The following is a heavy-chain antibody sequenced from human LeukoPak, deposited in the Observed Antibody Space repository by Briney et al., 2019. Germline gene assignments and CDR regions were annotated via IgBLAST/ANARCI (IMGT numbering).Heavy chain of an antibody. J-gene: IGHJ4*02. CDR1: GFTFSSYS. V-gene: IGHV3-21*04. D-gene: IGHD1-26*01. CDR2: ISGSSSYI. CDR3: AKLREWELPDLFDY. Sequence: GGSLRLSCAASGFTFSSYSMNWVRQAPGKGLEWVSSISGSSSYIYYADSVRGRFTISRDNAKNSLYLQMNSLRAEDTAVYYCAKLREWELPDLFDYWGQGTLVTVSS.